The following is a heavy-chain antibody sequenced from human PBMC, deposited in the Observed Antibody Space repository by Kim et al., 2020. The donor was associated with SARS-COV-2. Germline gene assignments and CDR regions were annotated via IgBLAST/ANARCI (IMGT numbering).Heavy chain of an antibody. V-gene: IGHV3-33*05. J-gene: IGHJ3*02. CDR3: ARANLDAFDI. Sequence: GGSLRLSCAASGFTFSYYGMHWVRQAPGKGLEWVAILSYDGSKTYYAESVKGRFTISRDNSKNTLYLQMDSLRAKDTAVYYCARANLDAFDIWGQGTMVTVSS. CDR2: LSYDGSKT. CDR1: GFTFSYYG. D-gene: IGHD7-27*01.